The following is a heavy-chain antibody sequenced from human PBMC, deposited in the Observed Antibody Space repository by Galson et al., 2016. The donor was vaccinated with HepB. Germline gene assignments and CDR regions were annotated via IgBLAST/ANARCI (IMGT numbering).Heavy chain of an antibody. J-gene: IGHJ3*02. D-gene: IGHD5-12*01. CDR3: AKLTGYEGGEFDI. CDR2: INPSAGIT. CDR1: GYTFTSYY. Sequence: SVKVSCKASGYTFTSYYIHWVRQAPGQGLEWMGIINPSAGITNYVQKFRGRVTMTRDMSTSTVYMELRSLRSEDTAVYYCAKLTGYEGGEFDIWGQGTTVTVSS. V-gene: IGHV1-46*01.